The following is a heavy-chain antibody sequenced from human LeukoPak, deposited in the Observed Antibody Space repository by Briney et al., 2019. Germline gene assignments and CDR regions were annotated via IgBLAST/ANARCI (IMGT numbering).Heavy chain of an antibody. D-gene: IGHD3-3*01. CDR3: ARGPTYYDFWSGYYMFYYYMDV. CDR1: GFTFSSYW. V-gene: IGHV3-7*01. J-gene: IGHJ6*03. Sequence: GGSLRLSCAASGFTFSSYWMSWVRQAPGKGLEWVANIKQDGSEKYYVDSVKGRFTISRDNAKNSLYLQMNSPRAEDTAVYYCARGPTYYDFWSGYYMFYYYMDVWGKGTTVTVSS. CDR2: IKQDGSEK.